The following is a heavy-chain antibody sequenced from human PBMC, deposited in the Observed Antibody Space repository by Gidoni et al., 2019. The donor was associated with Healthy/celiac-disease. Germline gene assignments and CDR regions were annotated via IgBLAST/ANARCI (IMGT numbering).Heavy chain of an antibody. CDR3: AREGGVYDFWSGYHIAEYFQH. Sequence: QVQLVQSGAEVKKPGASVKVSCKASGYTFTSYGISWVRQAPGQGLEWMGWISAYNGNTNYAQKLQGRVTMTTDTSTSTAYMELRSLRSDDTAVYYCAREGGVYDFWSGYHIAEYFQHWGQGTLVTVSS. V-gene: IGHV1-18*04. CDR2: ISAYNGNT. CDR1: GYTFTSYG. D-gene: IGHD3-3*01. J-gene: IGHJ1*01.